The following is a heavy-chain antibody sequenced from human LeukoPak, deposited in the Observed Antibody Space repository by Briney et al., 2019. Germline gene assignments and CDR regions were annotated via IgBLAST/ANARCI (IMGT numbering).Heavy chain of an antibody. V-gene: IGHV4-61*02. CDR3: ARVGFRSSWYYFDY. CDR1: GGSISSGSYY. D-gene: IGHD6-13*01. CDR2: IYTSGST. Sequence: TLSLTCTVSGGSISSGSYYWSWIRQPAGKGLEWIGRIYTSGSTNYNPSLKSRVTISVDTSKNQFSLKLSSVTAADTAVYYCARVGFRSSWYYFDYWGQGTLVTVSS. J-gene: IGHJ4*02.